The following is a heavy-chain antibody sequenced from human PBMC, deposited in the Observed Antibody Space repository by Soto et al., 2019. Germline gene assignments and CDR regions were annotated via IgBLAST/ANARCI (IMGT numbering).Heavy chain of an antibody. CDR1: GGSISSDCYS. CDR2: IYHSGST. Sequence: SETLSLTCAVSGGSISSDCYSWSWIRQPPGKGLEWIGYIYHSGSTYYNPSLKSRVTISVDRSKNQFSLKLSSVTAADTAVYYGAGSGYYHNSGMDVWGQGTTVTVSS. D-gene: IGHD3-22*01. CDR3: AGSGYYHNSGMDV. J-gene: IGHJ6*02. V-gene: IGHV4-30-2*01.